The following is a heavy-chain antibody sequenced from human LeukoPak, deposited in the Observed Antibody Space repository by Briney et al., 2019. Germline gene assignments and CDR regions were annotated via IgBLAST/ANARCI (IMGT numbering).Heavy chain of an antibody. CDR2: IYPADSGT. CDR1: GYSFNNYW. V-gene: IGHV5-51*01. Sequence: GESLKISFQGSGYSFNNYWIGWVRQMPGQGQAWMGIIYPADSGTIYSPSFQCQVPISADKSISTASLQSSSLDASDTATYYCARLPDFSGSYYYFDYWGQGTLVTVSS. J-gene: IGHJ4*02. CDR3: ARLPDFSGSYYYFDY. D-gene: IGHD1-26*01.